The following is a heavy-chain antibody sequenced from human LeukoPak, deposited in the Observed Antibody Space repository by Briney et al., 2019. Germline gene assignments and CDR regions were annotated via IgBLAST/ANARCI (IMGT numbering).Heavy chain of an antibody. Sequence: SVKVSCKASGGTFSSYAISWVRQAPGQGLEWMGGIIPIFGTANYAQKFQGRVTITADESTSTAYMELSSLRSEDTAVYYCARSPKDQLLANYYYYYYMDVWGKGTTVTVSS. CDR1: GGTFSSYA. CDR3: ARSPKDQLLANYYYYYYMDV. D-gene: IGHD2-2*01. J-gene: IGHJ6*03. CDR2: IIPIFGTA. V-gene: IGHV1-69*13.